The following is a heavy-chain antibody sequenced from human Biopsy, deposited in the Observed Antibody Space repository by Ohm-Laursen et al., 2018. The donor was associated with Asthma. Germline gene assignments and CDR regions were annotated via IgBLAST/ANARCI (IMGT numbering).Heavy chain of an antibody. CDR3: ARSIYDFWSGYYGMDV. Sequence: SLRLSCAASGFTFGNFWMSWVRQAPGKGLEWVAVIWHDGSNAFYADSVKGRFTVSRDNSKNTLYLQMNSLRAEDTAVYYCARSIYDFWSGYYGMDVWGQGTTVTVSS. CDR2: IWHDGSNA. D-gene: IGHD3-3*01. CDR1: GFTFGNFW. J-gene: IGHJ6*02. V-gene: IGHV3-33*08.